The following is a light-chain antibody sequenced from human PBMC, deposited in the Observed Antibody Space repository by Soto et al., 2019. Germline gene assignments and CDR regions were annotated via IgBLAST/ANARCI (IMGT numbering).Light chain of an antibody. V-gene: IGKV1-5*01. J-gene: IGKJ1*01. Sequence: QMTQSPSTLSASVGARVTITCRASQSISSWLAWYQQKQGKAPTLLIYDASSLESGVPSRFRGSGSGTELTLNISSLQPDDGATDECQQYKSYKWTFGQGTKVDIK. CDR1: QSISSW. CDR2: DAS. CDR3: QQYKSYKWT.